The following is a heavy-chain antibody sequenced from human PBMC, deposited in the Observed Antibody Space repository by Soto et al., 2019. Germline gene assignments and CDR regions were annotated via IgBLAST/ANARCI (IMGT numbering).Heavy chain of an antibody. CDR2: ISYDGNNK. D-gene: IGHD3-10*01. V-gene: IGHV3-30*03. J-gene: IGHJ4*02. Sequence: PGGSLRLSCAASGFTFRSYGMHWVRQAPGKGLEWVAVISYDGNNKYYADSVKGRLTISRDNSKNTVSLQMNSLRAEDTAVYYCARGTMGYYFDYWGQGTLVTVSS. CDR3: ARGTMGYYFDY. CDR1: GFTFRSYG.